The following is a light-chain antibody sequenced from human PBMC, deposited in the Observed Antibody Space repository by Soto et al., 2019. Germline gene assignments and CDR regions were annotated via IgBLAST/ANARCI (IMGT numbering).Light chain of an antibody. CDR2: DVS. CDR3: SSYARRSTPVV. Sequence: QSALTQPASVSGSPGQSITISCTGTSSDVGGYNYVSWYQQYPGKAPQLMIYDVSNRPSGVSNRFSGSKSGNTASLTISGLQAEDEADYYCSSYARRSTPVVFGGGTQLTVL. V-gene: IGLV2-14*03. CDR1: SSDVGGYNY. J-gene: IGLJ2*01.